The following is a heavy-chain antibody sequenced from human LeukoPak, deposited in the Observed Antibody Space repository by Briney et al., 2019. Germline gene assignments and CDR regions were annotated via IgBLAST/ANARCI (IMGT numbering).Heavy chain of an antibody. Sequence: GGSLRLSCAASGFTVSSNYMSWVRQAPGKGLEWVSVIYSGGSTYYAGSVKGRFTISRDNSKNTLYLQMNSLRAEDTAVYYCARDRYGLLTYWGQGTLVTVSS. CDR3: ARDRYGLLTY. CDR1: GFTVSSNY. CDR2: IYSGGST. V-gene: IGHV3-66*01. D-gene: IGHD3-9*01. J-gene: IGHJ4*02.